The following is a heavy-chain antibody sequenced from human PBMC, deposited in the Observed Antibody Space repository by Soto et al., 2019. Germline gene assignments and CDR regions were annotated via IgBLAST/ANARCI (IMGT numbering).Heavy chain of an antibody. D-gene: IGHD2-2*02. Sequence: SVKFSCKASVGTFSSYAISWVRQAPGQGLEWMGGIIPIFGTANYAQKFQGRVTITADKSTSTAYMELSSLRSEDTAVYYCARGDLVPAAINYYYYGMDVWGQGTTVTVSS. CDR1: VGTFSSYA. CDR3: ARGDLVPAAINYYYYGMDV. J-gene: IGHJ6*02. CDR2: IIPIFGTA. V-gene: IGHV1-69*06.